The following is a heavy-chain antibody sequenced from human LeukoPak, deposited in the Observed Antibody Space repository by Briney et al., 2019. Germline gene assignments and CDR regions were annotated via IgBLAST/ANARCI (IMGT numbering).Heavy chain of an antibody. V-gene: IGHV1-46*01. CDR1: GYTFTSYA. Sequence: GASVKVSCKASGYTFTSYAMHWVRQAPGQGLEWMGIINPSGGSTSYAQKFQGRVTMTRDTSTSTVYMELSSLRSEDTAVYYCARGGSTSVESPAFDPWGQGTLVTVSS. CDR2: INPSGGST. J-gene: IGHJ5*02. CDR3: ARGGSTSVESPAFDP. D-gene: IGHD2-2*01.